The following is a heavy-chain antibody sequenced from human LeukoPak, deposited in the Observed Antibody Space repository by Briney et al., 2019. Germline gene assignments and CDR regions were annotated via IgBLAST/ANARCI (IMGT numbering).Heavy chain of an antibody. J-gene: IGHJ4*02. Sequence: ASVKVSCKASGYTFTSYGISGVRQAPGQGREGMGWISAYNGNTNYAQKLQGRVTMTTDTSTSTAYMELRSLRSDDTAVYYCARDLDTVTPFRYWGQGTLVTVSS. D-gene: IGHD4-17*01. CDR3: ARDLDTVTPFRY. V-gene: IGHV1-18*01. CDR2: ISAYNGNT. CDR1: GYTFTSYG.